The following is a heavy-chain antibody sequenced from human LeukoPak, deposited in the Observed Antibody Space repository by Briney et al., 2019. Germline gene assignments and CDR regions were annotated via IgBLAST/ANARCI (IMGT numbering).Heavy chain of an antibody. J-gene: IGHJ3*02. CDR2: IYHSGST. D-gene: IGHD2-15*01. CDR1: GGSISSGGYY. V-gene: IGHV4-30-2*01. Sequence: SETLSLTCTVSGGSISSGGYYWSWIRQPPGKGLEWIGYIYHSGSTYYNPSLKSRVTISVDRSKNQFSLKLSSVTAADTAVYYCARGIPDIGDDAFDIWGQGTMVTASS. CDR3: ARGIPDIGDDAFDI.